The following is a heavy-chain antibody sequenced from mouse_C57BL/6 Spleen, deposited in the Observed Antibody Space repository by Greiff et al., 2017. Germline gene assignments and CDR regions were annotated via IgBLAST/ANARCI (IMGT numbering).Heavy chain of an antibody. CDR1: GYAFTNYL. Sequence: QVHVKQSGAELVRPGTSVKVSCKASGYAFTNYLIEWVKQRPGQGLEWIGVINPGSGGTNYNEKFKGKATLTADKSSSTAYMQLSSLTSEDSAVYFCARYYYGSSHYYAMDYWGQGTSVTVSS. CDR3: ARYYYGSSHYYAMDY. V-gene: IGHV1-54*01. D-gene: IGHD1-1*01. J-gene: IGHJ4*01. CDR2: INPGSGGT.